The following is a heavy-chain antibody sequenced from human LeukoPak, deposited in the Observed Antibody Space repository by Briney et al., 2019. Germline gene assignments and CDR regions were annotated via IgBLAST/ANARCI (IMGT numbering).Heavy chain of an antibody. Sequence: PSETLSLTCAVSGYSINSGYYWGWIRQPPGKGLEWIGSISHSGSIYYNPSLKSRVTISVDTSKNQFSLKLSSVTAADTAVYYCARDSEVGVYYDTYWGQGTLVTVSS. V-gene: IGHV4-38-2*02. CDR2: ISHSGSI. D-gene: IGHD3-3*01. CDR1: GYSINSGYY. J-gene: IGHJ4*02. CDR3: ARDSEVGVYYDTY.